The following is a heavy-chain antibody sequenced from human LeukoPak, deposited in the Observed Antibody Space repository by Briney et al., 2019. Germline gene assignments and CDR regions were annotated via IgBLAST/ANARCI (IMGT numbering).Heavy chain of an antibody. CDR1: GGSINSYY. CDR2: IYYSGST. J-gene: IGHJ5*02. CDR3: ARARDGHINNWFDP. V-gene: IGHV4-59*01. D-gene: IGHD5-24*01. Sequence: PSETLFPTCTVSGGSINSYYWSWIRQPPGKGLEWIGYIYYSGSTNYNPSLKSRVTISVDTSKNQFSLKMSSVTAADTAVYYCARARDGHINNWFDPWGQGTLVTVSS.